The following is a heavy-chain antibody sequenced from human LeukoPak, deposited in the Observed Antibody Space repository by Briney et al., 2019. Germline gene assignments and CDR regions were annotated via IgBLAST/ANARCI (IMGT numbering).Heavy chain of an antibody. D-gene: IGHD3-10*01. V-gene: IGHV4-59*08. Sequence: SETLSLTCTVSGGSISSYYMSWIRQPPGKGLEWIGYIYYSGSTNYNPSLKSRVTITVDTSENQFSQKLITVTAADTAVYYCGSTNYSPSLKSRVTISVDTSKDQYSLKRSSVTAAVTGVYYFSRLTTVTAYYYYFGMHVGGQGTTVSVPS. CDR3: GSTNYSPSLKSRVTISVDTSKDQYSLKRSSVTAAVTGVYYFSRLTTVTAYYYYFGMHV. J-gene: IGHJ6*01. CDR2: IYYSGST. CDR1: GGSISSYY.